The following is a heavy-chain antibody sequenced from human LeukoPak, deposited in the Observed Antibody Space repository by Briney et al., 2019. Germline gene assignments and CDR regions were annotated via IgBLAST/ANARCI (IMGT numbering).Heavy chain of an antibody. J-gene: IGHJ4*02. CDR2: ISGSGGST. V-gene: IGHV3-23*01. Sequence: GGSLRLSCAASGFTFSNAWMSWVRQAPGKGLEWVSAISGSGGSTYYADSVKGRFTISRDNSKNTLYLQMNSLRAEDTAVYYCAKDFRSPLLLWFGELSVGPQDYWGQGTLVTVSS. CDR1: GFTFSNAW. D-gene: IGHD3-10*01. CDR3: AKDFRSPLLLWFGELSVGPQDY.